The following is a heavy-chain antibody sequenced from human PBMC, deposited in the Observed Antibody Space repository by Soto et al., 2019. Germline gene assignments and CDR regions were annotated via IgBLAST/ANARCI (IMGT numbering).Heavy chain of an antibody. Sequence: QVTLKESGPVLVKPTETLTLTCTVSGFSLNNARMGVSWVRQPPGKALEWLAHIFSNDEKSYSTSLRTRITTSKNTTKRQVVLTVTNMDPVDTATYSCALSLATTYFHYYTDVWGKGTTVTVSS. J-gene: IGHJ6*03. D-gene: IGHD1-1*01. CDR3: ALSLATTYFHYYTDV. V-gene: IGHV2-26*01. CDR2: IFSNDEK. CDR1: GFSLNNARMG.